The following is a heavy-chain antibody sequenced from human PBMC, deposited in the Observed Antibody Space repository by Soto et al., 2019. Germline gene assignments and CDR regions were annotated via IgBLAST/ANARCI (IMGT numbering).Heavy chain of an antibody. Sequence: EVQLVESGGGLVQPGGSLRLSCAASGFTFSSYSMNWVRQAPGKGLEWVSYISSSSSNIIYYAESVKGRFTISRDNAKNSLYLQMNSLRDEDTAVYYCARDSGCRNRVFDYWGQGTPVTVSS. CDR2: ISSSSSNII. CDR1: GFTFSSYS. CDR3: ARDSGCRNRVFDY. D-gene: IGHD1-26*01. J-gene: IGHJ4*02. V-gene: IGHV3-48*02.